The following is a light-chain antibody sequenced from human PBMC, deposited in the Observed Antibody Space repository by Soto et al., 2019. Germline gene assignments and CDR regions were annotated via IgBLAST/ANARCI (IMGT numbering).Light chain of an antibody. CDR3: CSYTSINNTLL. J-gene: IGLJ1*01. Sequence: QSVLTQPASVSGSPGQSITISCTGTSSDIGGYNFVSWYQQHPGKAAKLMIYDVANRPSGVSNRFSGSKSGNTASLTISGLQAEDEADYYCCSYTSINNTLLVGTGTKLTVL. CDR2: DVA. V-gene: IGLV2-14*01. CDR1: SSDIGGYNF.